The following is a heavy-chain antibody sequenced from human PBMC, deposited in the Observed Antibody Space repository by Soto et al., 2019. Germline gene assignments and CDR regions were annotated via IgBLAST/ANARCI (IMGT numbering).Heavy chain of an antibody. CDR2: IIPIFNAA. J-gene: IGHJ5*02. V-gene: IGHV1-69*06. CDR1: GGAFSTYA. CDR3: ARQMVSSGWHYGNWFDP. Sequence: SVKVSCKVSGGAFSTYAISWVRQAPGQGLEWMGGIIPIFNAAKYAQKFQGRVTITADKSTSTAHMELSSLRSEDTAVYYCARQMVSSGWHYGNWFDPWGQGTPVTVSS. D-gene: IGHD6-19*01.